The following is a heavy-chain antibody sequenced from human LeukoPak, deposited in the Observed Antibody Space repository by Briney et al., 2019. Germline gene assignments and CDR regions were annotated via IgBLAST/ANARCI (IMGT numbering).Heavy chain of an antibody. CDR1: GFSFNNYA. CDR3: AKGGYDYVEVAYFDF. D-gene: IGHD5-12*01. V-gene: IGHV3-23*01. CDR2: IIASSGAT. Sequence: GGSLRLSCTASGFSFNNYAMTWVRQAPGKGLEWVSIIIASSGATFYADSVKGRFTISRDNSKNTLYLQMNSLSVEDTAVYYCAKGGYDYVEVAYFDFRGQGALVTVSS. J-gene: IGHJ4*02.